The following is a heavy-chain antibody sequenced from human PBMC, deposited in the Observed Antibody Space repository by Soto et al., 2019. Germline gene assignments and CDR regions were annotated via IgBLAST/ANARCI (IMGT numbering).Heavy chain of an antibody. CDR3: ARLVFGYSSSTYYYYGMDV. V-gene: IGHV4-39*01. CDR2: IYYSGST. D-gene: IGHD6-13*01. Sequence: ASETLSLTCTVSCCSISSSSYYWGWIRQPPGKGLEWIGSIYYSGSTYYNPSLKSRVTISVDTSKNQFSLKLSSVTAADTAVYYCARLVFGYSSSTYYYYGMDVWGQGTTVTVSS. CDR1: CCSISSSSYY. J-gene: IGHJ6*02.